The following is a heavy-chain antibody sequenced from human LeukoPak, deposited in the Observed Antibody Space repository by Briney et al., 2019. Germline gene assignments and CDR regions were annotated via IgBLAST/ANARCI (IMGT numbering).Heavy chain of an antibody. J-gene: IGHJ6*03. CDR1: GYTLTVLS. V-gene: IGHV1-24*01. D-gene: IGHD2-8*01. Sequence: ASVKVSCKVSGYTLTVLSMHWARQAPGKGLEWMGGFDPEDGETIYAQKFQGRVTMTEDTSTDTAYMELSSLRSEDTAVYYCATDLPYCTNGVCSYYYMDVWGKGTTVTVSS. CDR2: FDPEDGET. CDR3: ATDLPYCTNGVCSYYYMDV.